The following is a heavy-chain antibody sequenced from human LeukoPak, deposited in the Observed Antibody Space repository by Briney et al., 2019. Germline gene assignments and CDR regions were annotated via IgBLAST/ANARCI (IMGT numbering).Heavy chain of an antibody. J-gene: IGHJ6*03. Sequence: GGSLRLSCAASGFTFSSYAMHWVRQAPGKGLEWVSFISYDGSNKFFADSVKGRFTISRDNSKNTLYLQMNSLRAEDTAVYYCAKDKYSSKAYYMDVWGKGTTVTVSS. CDR3: AKDKYSSKAYYMDV. D-gene: IGHD6-19*01. V-gene: IGHV3-30*04. CDR2: ISYDGSNK. CDR1: GFTFSSYA.